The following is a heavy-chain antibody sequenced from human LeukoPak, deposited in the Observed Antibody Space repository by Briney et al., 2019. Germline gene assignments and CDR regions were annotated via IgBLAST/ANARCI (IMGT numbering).Heavy chain of an antibody. J-gene: IGHJ4*02. CDR3: ARDMSDYDSSGYDN. Sequence: KSGGSLRLSCAASGFTFSDYYMSWIRQAPGRGLEWVSYISSSGSTIYYADSVKGQFTISRDNAKNSLYLQMNSLRAEDTAVYYCARDMSDYDSSGYDNWGQGTLVTVSS. D-gene: IGHD3-22*01. CDR1: GFTFSDYY. V-gene: IGHV3-11*01. CDR2: ISSSGSTI.